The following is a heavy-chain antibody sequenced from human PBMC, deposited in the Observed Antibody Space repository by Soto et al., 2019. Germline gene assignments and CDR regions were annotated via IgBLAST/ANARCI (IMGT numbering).Heavy chain of an antibody. Sequence: SETLSLTCTVSGDSISSYYWSWIRQPPGKGLEWIGYIHYSGSTEYNPSLKSRATISVDTSKNQFSLKLSSVTAADTAVYYCARDNYYGSGSDYWGQGALVTVSS. V-gene: IGHV4-59*01. CDR2: IHYSGST. J-gene: IGHJ4*02. CDR1: GDSISSYY. CDR3: ARDNYYGSGSDY. D-gene: IGHD3-10*01.